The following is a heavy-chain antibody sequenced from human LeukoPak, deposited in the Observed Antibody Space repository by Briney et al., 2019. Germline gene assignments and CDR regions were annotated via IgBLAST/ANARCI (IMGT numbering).Heavy chain of an antibody. Sequence: SDTLSLTCAVSGDSISSSHWWSWVRQTPGRGLEWIGEIYHSGNTVYNPSFKSRVTMTVDKSKNQSSLKVTSVTAADTAVYFCARDLAVTTSAFDVWGQGRMVTVSS. J-gene: IGHJ3*01. CDR3: ARDLAVTTSAFDV. V-gene: IGHV4-4*02. CDR1: GDSISSSHW. D-gene: IGHD4-17*01. CDR2: IYHSGNT.